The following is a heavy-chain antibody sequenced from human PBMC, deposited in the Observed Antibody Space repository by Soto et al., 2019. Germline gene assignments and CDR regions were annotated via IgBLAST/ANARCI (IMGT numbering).Heavy chain of an antibody. CDR1: GGTLSSGGYN. Sequence: PSETLSLSCTFSGGTLSSGGYNCSWIRQHPGKGLEWIGYIYYTGSTYYNPSLKSRVTISVDTSKNQFSLKLTSVTAADTAVYYCARARDTSGLAFDIWGQGKMVTVSS. J-gene: IGHJ3*02. D-gene: IGHD3-22*01. CDR2: IYYTGST. CDR3: ARARDTSGLAFDI. V-gene: IGHV4-31*03.